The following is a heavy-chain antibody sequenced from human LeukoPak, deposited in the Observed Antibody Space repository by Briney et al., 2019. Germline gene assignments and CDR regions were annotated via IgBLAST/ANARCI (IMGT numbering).Heavy chain of an antibody. CDR3: ARDQGYSYGYGAEYFQH. J-gene: IGHJ1*01. V-gene: IGHV1-69*04. CDR2: IIPILGIA. Sequence: SVKVSCKASGGTFSSYAIRWVRQAPGQGLEWMGRIIPILGIANYAQKFQGRVTITADKSTSTAYMELSSLRSEDTAVYYCARDQGYSYGYGAEYFQHWGQGTLVTVSS. CDR1: GGTFSSYA. D-gene: IGHD5-18*01.